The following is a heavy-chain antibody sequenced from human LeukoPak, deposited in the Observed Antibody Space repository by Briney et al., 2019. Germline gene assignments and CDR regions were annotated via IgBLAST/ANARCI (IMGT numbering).Heavy chain of an antibody. CDR1: GYTFTSYD. CDR3: ARHLPVDAFDI. CDR2: MNPNSGNT. J-gene: IGHJ3*02. Sequence: GASVKVSCKASGYTFTSYDINWVRQAAGQGLEWMGWMNPNSGNTGYAQKFQGRVTMTRNTSISTAYMELSSLSSEDTAVYYCARHLPVDAFDIWGQGTMVTVSS. V-gene: IGHV1-8*01.